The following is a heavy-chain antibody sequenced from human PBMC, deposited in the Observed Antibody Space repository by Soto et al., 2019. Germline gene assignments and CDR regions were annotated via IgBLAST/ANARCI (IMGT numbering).Heavy chain of an antibody. Sequence: ASVKVSCKASGYTFTSYGISWVRQAPGQGLEWMGWISAYNGNTNYAQKLQGRVTMTTDTSTSTAYMELRSLRSDDTAVYYCARVHFDFWRAGYYCYYMDVWGKGTTVTVSS. J-gene: IGHJ6*03. CDR3: ARVHFDFWRAGYYCYYMDV. D-gene: IGHD3-3*01. CDR2: ISAYNGNT. CDR1: GYTFTSYG. V-gene: IGHV1-18*01.